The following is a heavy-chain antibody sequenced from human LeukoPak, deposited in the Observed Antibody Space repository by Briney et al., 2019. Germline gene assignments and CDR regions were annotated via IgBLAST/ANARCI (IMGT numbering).Heavy chain of an antibody. CDR2: ISASGAVP. V-gene: IGHV3-11*04. CDR3: ARSLIVASEDY. D-gene: IGHD3-22*01. J-gene: IGHJ4*02. CDR1: GFRFDSFY. Sequence: GGSLRLSCAASGFRFDSFYMGWIRQVPGKGLDYIALISASGAVPYYAESVKGRFTISRDNAKNSVSLQMNSLSADDTAIYYCARSLIVASEDYWGQGTQVTVPS.